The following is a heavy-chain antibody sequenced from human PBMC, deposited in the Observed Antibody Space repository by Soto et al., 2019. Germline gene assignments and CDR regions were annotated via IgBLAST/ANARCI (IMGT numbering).Heavy chain of an antibody. CDR2: ISWNSGSI. Sequence: EVQLVESGGGLVQPGRSLRLSCAASGFTFDDYAMHWVRQAPGKGLEGVSVISWNSGSIGYADSVKGRFTISRDNAKNSLYLQMNSLRAEDTALYYCAKDRGLVLSFYFDYWGQGTLVTVSS. V-gene: IGHV3-9*01. J-gene: IGHJ4*02. CDR3: AKDRGLVLSFYFDY. D-gene: IGHD6-19*01. CDR1: GFTFDDYA.